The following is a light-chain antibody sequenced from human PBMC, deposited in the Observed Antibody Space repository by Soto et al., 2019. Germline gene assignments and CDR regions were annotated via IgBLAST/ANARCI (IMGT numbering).Light chain of an antibody. V-gene: IGKV3-20*01. J-gene: IGKJ2*01. CDR1: QSVSNNY. CDR3: QQYGSTPPYT. Sequence: EVVLTQSPGTLSLSPGERATLSCRASQSVSNNYFAWYQQKPGQAPRLLIFGSSDRTTGIPDRFSGRGSGTNITLTITRLEPEDFAVYYCQQYGSTPPYTFGQGTKLELK. CDR2: GSS.